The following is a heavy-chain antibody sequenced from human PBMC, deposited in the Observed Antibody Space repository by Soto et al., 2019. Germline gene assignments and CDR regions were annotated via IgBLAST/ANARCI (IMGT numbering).Heavy chain of an antibody. CDR1: GFTFSSYG. CDR2: ISYDGSNK. Sequence: PGGSLRLSCAASGFTFSSYGMHWVRQAPGKGLEWVAVISYDGSNKYYADSVKGRFTISRDNSKNTLYLQMNSLRAEDTAVYYCAKVARASTVPSPTFDYWGQGTLVTVPQ. V-gene: IGHV3-30*18. D-gene: IGHD4-17*01. J-gene: IGHJ4*02. CDR3: AKVARASTVPSPTFDY.